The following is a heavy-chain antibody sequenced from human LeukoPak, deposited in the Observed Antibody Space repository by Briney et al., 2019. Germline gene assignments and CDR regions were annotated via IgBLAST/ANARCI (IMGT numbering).Heavy chain of an antibody. CDR1: GGSISSSSYY. V-gene: IGHV4-39*07. CDR2: IYYSRST. Sequence: PSETLSLTCTVSGGSISSSSYYWGWIRQPPGKGLEWIGSIYYSRSTYYNPSLKSRVTISVDTSKNQFSLKLSSVTAADTAVYYCARVPNIDYYDSSGYSGYWGQGTLVTVSS. CDR3: ARVPNIDYYDSSGYSGY. J-gene: IGHJ4*02. D-gene: IGHD3-22*01.